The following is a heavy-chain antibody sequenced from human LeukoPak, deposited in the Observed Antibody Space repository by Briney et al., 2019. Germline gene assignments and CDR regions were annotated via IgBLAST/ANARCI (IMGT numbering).Heavy chain of an antibody. CDR1: GFTFSSHW. J-gene: IGHJ4*02. V-gene: IGHV3-74*01. CDR2: INSDGSST. CDR3: AKAYSSGWYFYYFDY. Sequence: GGSLRLSCAASGFTFSSHWMHWVRQAPGKGLVWVSRINSDGSSTDYADSVKGRFTISRDNTKNTLYLQMNSLRAEDTAVYYCAKAYSSGWYFYYFDYWGQGTLVTVSS. D-gene: IGHD6-19*01.